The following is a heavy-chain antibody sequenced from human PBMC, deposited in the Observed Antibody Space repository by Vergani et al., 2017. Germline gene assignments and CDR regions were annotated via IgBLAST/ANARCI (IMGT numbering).Heavy chain of an antibody. CDR2: ISWNSGSI. V-gene: IGHV3-9*01. Sequence: EVQLVESGGGLVQPGRSLRLSCAASGFTFDDYAMHWVRQVPGKGLEWVSGISWNSGSIGYADSVKGRFTISRDNSKNTLYLQMNSLRAEDTAVYYCAKDQARSGSYYVSWGQGTMVTVSS. CDR3: AKDQARSGSYYVS. D-gene: IGHD3-10*01. J-gene: IGHJ3*01. CDR1: GFTFDDYA.